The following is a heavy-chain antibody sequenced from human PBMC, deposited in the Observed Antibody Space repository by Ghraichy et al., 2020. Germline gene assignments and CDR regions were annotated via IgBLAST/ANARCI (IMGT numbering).Heavy chain of an antibody. D-gene: IGHD6-19*01. J-gene: IGHJ2*01. CDR1: GGSFSDYY. Sequence: SETLSLTCAVSGGSFSDYYWNWIRQPPGKGLEWIGELNHSGSTNYNPSLKSRVTVSVDTSKNQFSLKLTSVTAADTAVYFCARGYSSGYYAWYFDLWGRGTLVTVSS. V-gene: IGHV4-34*01. CDR2: LNHSGST. CDR3: ARGYSSGYYAWYFDL.